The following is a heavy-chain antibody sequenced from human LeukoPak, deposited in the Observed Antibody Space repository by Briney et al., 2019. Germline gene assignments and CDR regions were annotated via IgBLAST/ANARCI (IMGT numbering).Heavy chain of an antibody. Sequence: PGGSLRLSCAASGFTFDDYGMSWVRQAPGKGLEWVSGINWNGGSTGYADSVKGRFTISRDNAKNSLYLQMNSLRAEDTAVYYCAKEEVRSYYDSSGYPRYFQHWGQGTLVTVSS. CDR3: AKEEVRSYYDSSGYPRYFQH. J-gene: IGHJ1*01. D-gene: IGHD3-22*01. V-gene: IGHV3-20*04. CDR2: INWNGGST. CDR1: GFTFDDYG.